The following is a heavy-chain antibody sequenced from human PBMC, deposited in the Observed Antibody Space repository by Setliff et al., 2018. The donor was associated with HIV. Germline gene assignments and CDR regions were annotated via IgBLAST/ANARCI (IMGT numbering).Heavy chain of an antibody. CDR3: ARGVTNPFATGI. CDR1: GGSISSHY. J-gene: IGHJ4*01. D-gene: IGHD3-10*01. V-gene: IGHV4-59*11. CDR2: ISYSGST. Sequence: KASETLSLTCTVSGGSISSHYWSWVRQSPGKGLEWIGSISYSGSTNHNPSLKNRVTISVDTSKNQFSLRLSSVTSADTAVYYCARGVTNPFATGIWGHGTLVTVSS.